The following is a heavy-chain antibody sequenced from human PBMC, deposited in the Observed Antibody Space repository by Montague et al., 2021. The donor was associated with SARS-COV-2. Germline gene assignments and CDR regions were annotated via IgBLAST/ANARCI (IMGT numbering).Heavy chain of an antibody. CDR2: XDWEHDR. D-gene: IGHD3-10*01. V-gene: IGHV2-70*01. CDR3: ARLKWFGDNAFDV. CDR1: GFSLSTSGFS. Sequence: PALVKPTQTLTLTCTFSGFSLSTSGFSVNWIRQPPGKALEWLALXDWEHDRYFHTSLRTRLTVSKDTSKNQVVLTVTDMDPVDTATYYCARLKWFGDNAFDVWGQGTVVTVSS. J-gene: IGHJ3*01.